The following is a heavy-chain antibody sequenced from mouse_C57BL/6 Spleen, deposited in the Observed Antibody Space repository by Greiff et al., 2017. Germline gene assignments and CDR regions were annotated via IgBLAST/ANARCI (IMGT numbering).Heavy chain of an antibody. Sequence: EVQLVESGGGLVQPKGSLKLSCAASGFSFNTYAMNWVRQAPGKGLEWVARIRSKSNNYATYYDDSVKDRFTISRDDSESMLYLQRNNLKTEDTAMYYCVRGWGLYFDYWGQGTTLTVSS. CDR3: VRGWGLYFDY. CDR2: IRSKSNNYAT. D-gene: IGHD3-3*01. J-gene: IGHJ2*01. CDR1: GFSFNTYA. V-gene: IGHV10-1*01.